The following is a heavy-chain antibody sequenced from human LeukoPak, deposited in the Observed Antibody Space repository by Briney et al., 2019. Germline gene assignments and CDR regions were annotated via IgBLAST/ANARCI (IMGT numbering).Heavy chain of an antibody. CDR2: ISSSSSYI. Sequence: GGSLRLSCAASGFTFSSYIMNWVRQAPGKGLEWVSSISSSSSYIYYADSVKGRFTISRDNAKNSLYLQMNSLRAEDTAVYYCARETAEGYFDWCWGQGTLVTVSS. D-gene: IGHD3-9*01. V-gene: IGHV3-21*01. J-gene: IGHJ4*02. CDR1: GFTFSSYI. CDR3: ARETAEGYFDWC.